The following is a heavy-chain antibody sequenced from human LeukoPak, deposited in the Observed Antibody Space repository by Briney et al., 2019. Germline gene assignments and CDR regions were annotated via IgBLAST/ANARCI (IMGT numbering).Heavy chain of an antibody. CDR1: GFTFSSYS. V-gene: IGHV3-30*02. J-gene: IGHJ6*03. D-gene: IGHD5-18*01. CDR2: IRYDGSNK. CDR3: ARTTEGGYTYDYFYYYYMDV. Sequence: GGSLRLSCAASGFTFSSYSMNWVRQAPGKGLEWVAFIRYDGSNKYYADSVKGRFTISRDNSKNTLNLRMNSLRVEDTAVYYCARTTEGGYTYDYFYYYYMDVWGKGTTVTISS.